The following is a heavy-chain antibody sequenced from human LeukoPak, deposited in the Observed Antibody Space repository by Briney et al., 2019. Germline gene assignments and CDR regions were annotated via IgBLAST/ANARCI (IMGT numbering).Heavy chain of an antibody. CDR2: IYYSGST. CDR1: GFTFSNYA. V-gene: IGHV4-39*01. CDR3: ARQGVVRGGNWFDP. D-gene: IGHD3-10*01. Sequence: NPGGPLRLSCAASGFTFSNYAMSWVRQPPGKGLEWIGSIYYSGSTYYNPSLKSRVTISVDTSKNQFSLKLSSVTAADTAVYYCARQGVVRGGNWFDPWGQGTLVTVSS. J-gene: IGHJ5*02.